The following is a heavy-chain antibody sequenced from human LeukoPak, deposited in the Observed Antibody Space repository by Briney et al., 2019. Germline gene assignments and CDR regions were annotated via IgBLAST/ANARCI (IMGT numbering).Heavy chain of an antibody. J-gene: IGHJ4*02. Sequence: SETLSLTCTVSGGSISSGYYWGWIRQPPGKGLQWIGSIHHSGSTYYNPSLKSRVTISVDTSKNQFSLKLSSVTAADTAVYYCARTSSSGLVGGYYFDYWGQGTLVTVSS. CDR3: ARTSSSGLVGGYYFDY. V-gene: IGHV4-38-2*02. D-gene: IGHD6-19*01. CDR2: IHHSGST. CDR1: GGSISSGYY.